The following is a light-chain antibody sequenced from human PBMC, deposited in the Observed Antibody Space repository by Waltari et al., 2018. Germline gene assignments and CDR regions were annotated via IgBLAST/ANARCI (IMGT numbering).Light chain of an antibody. Sequence: EILLTQSPGTLSLSLGERATISCRASQSVSRALPWYQQKPGQAPRLLIYGASTRATGSPDRFSGSGSGTDFSLTISRLEPDDFAVYYCQHYLRLPVTFGQGTTVEI. V-gene: IGKV3-20*01. CDR2: GAS. CDR3: QHYLRLPVT. CDR1: QSVSRA. J-gene: IGKJ1*01.